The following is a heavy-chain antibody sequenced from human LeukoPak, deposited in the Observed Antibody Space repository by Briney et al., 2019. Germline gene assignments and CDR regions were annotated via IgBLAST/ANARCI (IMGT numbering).Heavy chain of an antibody. V-gene: IGHV3-21*01. Sequence: GGYLRLSCAASGFTFSSYSMNWVRQAPGKGLEWVSSISSSSSYIYYADSVKGRFTISRDNAKNSLYLQMNSLRAEDTAVYYCARDRYGLRYNYYYYYMDVWGKGTTVTVSS. CDR3: ARDRYGLRYNYYYYYMDV. CDR2: ISSSSSYI. CDR1: GFTFSSYS. D-gene: IGHD3-9*01. J-gene: IGHJ6*03.